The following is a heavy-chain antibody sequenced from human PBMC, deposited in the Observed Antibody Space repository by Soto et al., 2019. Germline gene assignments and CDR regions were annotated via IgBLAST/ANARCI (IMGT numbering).Heavy chain of an antibody. V-gene: IGHV3-53*01. CDR3: ARDWNGDKYFDL. J-gene: IGHJ4*02. CDR1: GITATNGH. D-gene: IGHD4-17*01. Sequence: DVQLVKSGGGLIQPGGSLRLSCAASGITATNGHMSWVRQAPGKGLEWVSVIFSDDNTYYADAVKGRFTISRDTSKSTVYLQMNNLRAEDTAVYYCARDWNGDKYFDLWDQGSLVTVSS. CDR2: IFSDDNT.